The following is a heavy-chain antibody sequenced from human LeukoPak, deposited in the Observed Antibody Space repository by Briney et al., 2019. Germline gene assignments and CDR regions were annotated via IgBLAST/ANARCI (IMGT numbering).Heavy chain of an antibody. J-gene: IGHJ4*02. CDR2: IYHSGST. Sequence: KPSETLSLTCTASGGSISSSSYYWGWIRQPPGKGLEWIGSIYHSGSTYYNPSLKSRVTISVDTSKNQFSLKLSSVTAADTAVYYCARPSLGYCSSTICYNPDYWGQGTLVTVSS. V-gene: IGHV4-39*01. D-gene: IGHD2-2*02. CDR3: ARPSLGYCSSTICYNPDY. CDR1: GGSISSSSYY.